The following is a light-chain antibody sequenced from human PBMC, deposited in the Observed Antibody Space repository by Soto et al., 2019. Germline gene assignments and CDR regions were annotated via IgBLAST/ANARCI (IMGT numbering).Light chain of an antibody. Sequence: DIQLTQFPSTLSPSVGDRVTITCRASQSISSWLAWYQQKPGNAPKLLIYKASSLQSGVPSRFSGSGSGTEFTLTISTLHPDYFATYYCQQYNSYPHTFGQGTKLEIK. CDR3: QQYNSYPHT. CDR2: KAS. CDR1: QSISSW. J-gene: IGKJ2*01. V-gene: IGKV1-5*03.